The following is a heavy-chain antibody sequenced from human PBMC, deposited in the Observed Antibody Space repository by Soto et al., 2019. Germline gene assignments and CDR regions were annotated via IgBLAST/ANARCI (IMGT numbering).Heavy chain of an antibody. J-gene: IGHJ4*02. CDR3: ARGFLSCSDGARYVDS. CDR1: GYSFNGYY. Sequence: GALVKVSCKASGYSFNGYYLHWLRLAHGKELEWMCWIVRNGGGTYSAQKFQGRLTLTRDSSISTTYLDLSSLTSDDTAVYYCARGFLSCSDGARYVDSWGQGTLVTVSS. V-gene: IGHV1-2*02. CDR2: IVRNGGGT. D-gene: IGHD2-15*01.